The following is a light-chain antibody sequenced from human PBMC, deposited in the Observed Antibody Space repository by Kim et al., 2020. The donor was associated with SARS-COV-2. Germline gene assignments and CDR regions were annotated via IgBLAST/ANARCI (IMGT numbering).Light chain of an antibody. CDR3: QSYDSSLSGSYV. V-gene: IGLV1-40*01. J-gene: IGLJ1*01. CDR1: SSNIGAGYD. Sequence: GTISCTGSSSNIGAGYDVHWYQQLPGTAPKLLIYGNSNRPSGVPDRFSGSKSGTSASLAITGLQAEDEADYYCQSYDSSLSGSYVFGTGTKVTVL. CDR2: GNS.